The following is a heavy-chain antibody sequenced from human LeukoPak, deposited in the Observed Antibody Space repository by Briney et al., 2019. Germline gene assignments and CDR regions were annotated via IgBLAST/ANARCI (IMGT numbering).Heavy chain of an antibody. V-gene: IGHV1-69*04. J-gene: IGHJ4*02. CDR1: GGTFSSYA. Sequence: ASVKVSCKASGGTFSSYAITWVRQAPGQGLEWMGRIIPILGRATYAQNFQGRVTITADKSTSTAYMELSSLRSEDTAVYYCARDLVVSCSSTSCSVAPSDFWGQGTLVTVSS. CDR2: IIPILGRA. CDR3: ARDLVVSCSSTSCSVAPSDF. D-gene: IGHD2-2*01.